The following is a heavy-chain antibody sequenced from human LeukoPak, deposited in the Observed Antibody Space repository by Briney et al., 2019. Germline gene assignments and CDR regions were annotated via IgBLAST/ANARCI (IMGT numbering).Heavy chain of an antibody. CDR2: IIPIFGTA. D-gene: IGHD2-15*01. CDR1: GGTFSSYA. CDR3: ASEYCSGGSCFALFDY. J-gene: IGHJ4*02. Sequence: SVKVSCKASGGTFSSYAISWVRQAPGQGLEWMGRIIPIFGTANYAQKFQGRVTITTDESTTTAYMELSSLRSEDTAVYYCASEYCSGGSCFALFDYWGQGTLVTVS. V-gene: IGHV1-69*05.